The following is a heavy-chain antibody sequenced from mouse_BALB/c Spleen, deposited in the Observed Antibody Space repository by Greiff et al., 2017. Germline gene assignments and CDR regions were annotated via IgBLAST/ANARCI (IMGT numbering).Heavy chain of an antibody. CDR3: ARRGYGSSYGYFDV. Sequence: VQLQHSGAELVRPGSSVKISCKASGYAFSSYWMNWVKQRPGQGLEWIGQIYPGDGDTNYNGKFKGKATLTADKSSSTAYMQLSSLTSEDSAVYFCARRGYGSSYGYFDVWGAGTTVTVSS. CDR2: IYPGDGDT. J-gene: IGHJ1*01. V-gene: IGHV1-80*01. CDR1: GYAFSSYW. D-gene: IGHD1-1*01.